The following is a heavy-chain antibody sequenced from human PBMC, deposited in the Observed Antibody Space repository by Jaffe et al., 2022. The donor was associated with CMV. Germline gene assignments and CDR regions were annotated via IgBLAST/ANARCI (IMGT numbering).Heavy chain of an antibody. V-gene: IGHV1-3*01. CDR3: ARGVLGYQPLFDP. CDR2: INAGNGNT. Sequence: QVQLVQSGAEVKKPGASVKVSCKASGYTFTSYAMHWVRQAPGQRLEWMGWINAGNGNTKYSQKFQGRVTITRDTSASTAYMELSSLRSEDTAVYYCARGVLGYQPLFDPWGQGTLVTVSS. CDR1: GYTFTSYA. J-gene: IGHJ5*02. D-gene: IGHD2-2*01.